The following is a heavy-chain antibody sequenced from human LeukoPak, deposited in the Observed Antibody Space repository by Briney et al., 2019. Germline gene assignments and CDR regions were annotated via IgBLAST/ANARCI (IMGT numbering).Heavy chain of an antibody. CDR1: GGSISSYY. V-gene: IGHV4-59*01. D-gene: IGHD5-18*01. J-gene: IGHJ4*02. Sequence: SETLSLTCTVSGGSISSYYWSWIRQPPGKGLEWIGYIYYSGSTNYNPSLKSRVTISVDTSKNQFSLKLSSVTAADTAVYYCARDPDSYGYVDWGQGTLVTVSS. CDR3: ARDPDSYGYVD. CDR2: IYYSGST.